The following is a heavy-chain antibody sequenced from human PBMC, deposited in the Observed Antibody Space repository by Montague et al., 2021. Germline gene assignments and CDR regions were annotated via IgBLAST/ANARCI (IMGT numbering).Heavy chain of an antibody. CDR3: VRQSVSGKFDY. CDR1: GDSVSSNSLT. D-gene: IGHD6-19*01. CDR2: TYYRSKWAN. V-gene: IGHV6-1*01. J-gene: IGHJ4*02. Sequence: CPISGDSVSSNSLTWHWIRQSPSRGLEWLGRTYYRSKWANDYALXVRSRITFNPDTSKNQFSLQLDSVTPEDTAVYYCVRQSVSGKFDYWGQGTRVTVSS.